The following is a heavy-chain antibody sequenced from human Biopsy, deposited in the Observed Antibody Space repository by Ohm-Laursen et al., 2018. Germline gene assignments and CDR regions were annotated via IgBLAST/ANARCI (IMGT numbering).Heavy chain of an antibody. CDR3: ALGGGSYVNFDY. CDR2: IYYSGNT. CDR1: GGSISDSTYH. Sequence: GTLSLTCTVSGGSISDSTYHWGWIRQSPGKGLEWIGNIYYSGNTDYSPSLKSRVTISADTSKNQFSLRLSSVTAADTAVYYCALGGGSYVNFDYWGQGTLVTVSS. V-gene: IGHV4-39*07. J-gene: IGHJ4*02. D-gene: IGHD1-26*01.